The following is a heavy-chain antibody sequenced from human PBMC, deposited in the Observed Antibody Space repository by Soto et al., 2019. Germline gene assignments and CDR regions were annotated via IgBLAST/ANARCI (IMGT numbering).Heavy chain of an antibody. J-gene: IGHJ2*01. CDR1: GGSISSYY. V-gene: IGHV4-59*01. CDR3: ARAKAVAGTGRFYWYFDL. Sequence: QVKLQESGPGLVKPSETLSLTCTVSGGSISSYYWSWIRQPPGKGLEWIGYIYYSGSTNYKPSLNSRVTILVDTSTNQFSLKLSSVTAADTAVYYCARAKAVAGTGRFYWYFDLWGRGTLVTVSS. D-gene: IGHD6-19*01. CDR2: IYYSGST.